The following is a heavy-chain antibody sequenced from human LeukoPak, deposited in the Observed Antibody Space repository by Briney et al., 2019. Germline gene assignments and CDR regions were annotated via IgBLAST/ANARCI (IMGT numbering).Heavy chain of an antibody. J-gene: IGHJ4*02. CDR2: INHSGST. CDR3: ARGPMDFWSGRTGIRFDY. V-gene: IGHV4-34*01. CDR1: GGSFSGYY. D-gene: IGHD3-3*01. Sequence: SETLSLTCAVYGGSFSGYYWSWIRQPPGKGPEWIGEINHSGSTNYNPSLKGRVTISVDTSKNQFSLKLSSVTAADTAVYYCARGPMDFWSGRTGIRFDYWGQGTLVTVSS.